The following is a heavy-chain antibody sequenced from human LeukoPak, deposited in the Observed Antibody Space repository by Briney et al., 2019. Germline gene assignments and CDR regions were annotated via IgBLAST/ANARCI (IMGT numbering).Heavy chain of an antibody. D-gene: IGHD6-19*01. CDR2: ISSSGSTI. CDR3: AKADYSSGWYYFDY. CDR1: GFTFSDYY. Sequence: GGSLRLSCAASGFTFSDYYMSWIRQAPGKGLEWVSYISSSGSTIYYADSVKGRFTISRDNAKNSLYLQMNSLRAEDMALYYCAKADYSSGWYYFDYWGQGTLVTVSS. V-gene: IGHV3-11*01. J-gene: IGHJ4*02.